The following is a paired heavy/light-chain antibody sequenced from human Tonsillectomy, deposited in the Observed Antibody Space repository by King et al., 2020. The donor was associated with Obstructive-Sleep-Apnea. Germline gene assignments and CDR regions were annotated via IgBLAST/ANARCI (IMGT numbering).Heavy chain of an antibody. CDR1: GFTLNTYW. CDR3: TRVRMNYWYFDL. CDR2: INSDGSTT. V-gene: IGHV3-74*01. Sequence: EVQLVESGGGLVQPGGSLRLSCAASGFTLNTYWMHWVRQAPGKGLVWVSRINSDGSTTDYADSVKGRFTISRDNAKNTLYLQMNSLRAEDTAIYYCTRVRMNYWYFDLWGRGTLVTVSS. D-gene: IGHD2-15*01. J-gene: IGHJ2*01.
Light chain of an antibody. V-gene: IGKV3-20*01. CDR1: HSVTSNN. J-gene: IGKJ2*01. Sequence: EIVLTQSPGTLSLSPGERATLSCRASHSVTSNNLAWYQQKPGQAPRLLIYGSSNRATGIPGRFSGSGSGTDFTLTISRLEPEDFAVYYCQQYGSSSYTFGQGTKLEIK. CDR2: GSS. CDR3: QQYGSSSYT.